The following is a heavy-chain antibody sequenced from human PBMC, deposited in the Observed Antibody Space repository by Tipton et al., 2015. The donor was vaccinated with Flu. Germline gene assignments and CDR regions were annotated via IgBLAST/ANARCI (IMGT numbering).Heavy chain of an antibody. Sequence: SLRLSCAASGFTFSSYGMHWVRQAPGKGLEWVAVISYDGRNEYYVDSLKGRFTISRDNSKNTLYLQMNSLRGEDTAVYYCAKDWRYGEYGEAYYFDYWGQGTLVTVSS. J-gene: IGHJ4*02. CDR2: ISYDGRNE. CDR3: AKDWRYGEYGEAYYFDY. D-gene: IGHD4-17*01. V-gene: IGHV3-30*18. CDR1: GFTFSSYG.